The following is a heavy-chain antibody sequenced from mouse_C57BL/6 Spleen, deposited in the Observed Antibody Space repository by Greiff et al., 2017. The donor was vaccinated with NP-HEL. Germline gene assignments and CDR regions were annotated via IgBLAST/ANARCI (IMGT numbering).Heavy chain of an antibody. CDR1: GFNIKNTY. CDR2: IDPANGNT. V-gene: IGHV14-3*01. CDR3: ARGGLYDYDGAWFAY. D-gene: IGHD2-4*01. Sequence: VQLQQSVAELVRPGASVKLSCTASGFNIKNTYMHWVKQRPEQGLEWIGRIDPANGNTTSAPKFQGKATITADTSSNTAYLQLSSLTSEDTAIYYCARGGLYDYDGAWFAYWGQGTLVTVSA. J-gene: IGHJ3*01.